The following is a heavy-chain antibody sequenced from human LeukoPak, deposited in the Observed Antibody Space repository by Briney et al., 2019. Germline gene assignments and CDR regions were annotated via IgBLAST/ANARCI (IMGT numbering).Heavy chain of an antibody. CDR1: GFTFDDYA. D-gene: IGHD3-9*01. J-gene: IGHJ4*02. Sequence: GGSLRLPCAASGFTFDDYAMHWVRQAPGKGLEWVSGISWNSGSIGYADSVKGRFTISRDNAKNSLYLQMNSLRAEDTALYYCAKDISYDILTGYPDYWGQGTLVTVPS. V-gene: IGHV3-9*01. CDR3: AKDISYDILTGYPDY. CDR2: ISWNSGSI.